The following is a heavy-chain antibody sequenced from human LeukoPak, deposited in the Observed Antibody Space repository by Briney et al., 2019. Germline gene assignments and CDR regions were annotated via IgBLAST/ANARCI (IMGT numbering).Heavy chain of an antibody. CDR3: ARDSRDFYYYYGMDV. CDR1: GFTFSSYS. CDR2: ISSSSSYI. J-gene: IGHJ6*02. V-gene: IGHV3-21*01. Sequence: PGGSLRLSCVASGFTFSSYSMNWVRQAPGKGLEWVSSISSSSSYIYYADSVKGRFTISRDNAKNSLYLQMNSLRAEDTAVYYCARDSRDFYYYYGMDVWGQGTTVTVSS.